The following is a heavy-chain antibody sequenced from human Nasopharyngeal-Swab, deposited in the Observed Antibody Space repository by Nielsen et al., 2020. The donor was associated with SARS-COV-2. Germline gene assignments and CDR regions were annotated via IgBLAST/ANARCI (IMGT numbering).Heavy chain of an antibody. D-gene: IGHD3-10*01. CDR2: ISYDGSNK. Sequence: SLRLSCAASGFTFSSYGMHWVRQAPGKGLEWVAVISYDGSNKYYADSVKGRFTISRDNSKNTLYLQMNSLRAEDTAVYYCAKGTITMVRGVIGWFDPWGQGTLVTVSS. CDR1: GFTFSSYG. CDR3: AKGTITMVRGVIGWFDP. J-gene: IGHJ5*02. V-gene: IGHV3-30*18.